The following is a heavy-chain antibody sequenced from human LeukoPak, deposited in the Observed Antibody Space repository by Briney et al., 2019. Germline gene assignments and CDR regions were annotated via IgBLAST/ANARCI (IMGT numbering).Heavy chain of an antibody. Sequence: PSETPSLTCTVSGGSITNYYWSWLRQPPGKGLEWIGYIHYSGSTKYKSSLKSRVTISVDTSKNQFSLKLSSVTAADTAVYYCARGSERNWFDPWGQGALVTVSS. D-gene: IGHD1-1*01. V-gene: IGHV4-59*08. CDR2: IHYSGST. CDR1: GGSITNYY. J-gene: IGHJ5*02. CDR3: ARGSERNWFDP.